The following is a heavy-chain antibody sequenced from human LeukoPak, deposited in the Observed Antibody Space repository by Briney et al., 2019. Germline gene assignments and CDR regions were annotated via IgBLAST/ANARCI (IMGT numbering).Heavy chain of an antibody. Sequence: GASVKVSCKASGGTFSSYAISWVRQAPGQGLEWMGGIIPIFGTANYAQKFQGRVTITADESTSTAYMELSSLRSEDTAVYYCATWTLGYCSGGSCSDWERFDYWGQGTLVTVSS. V-gene: IGHV1-69*13. D-gene: IGHD2-15*01. CDR2: IIPIFGTA. CDR1: GGTFSSYA. J-gene: IGHJ4*02. CDR3: ATWTLGYCSGGSCSDWERFDY.